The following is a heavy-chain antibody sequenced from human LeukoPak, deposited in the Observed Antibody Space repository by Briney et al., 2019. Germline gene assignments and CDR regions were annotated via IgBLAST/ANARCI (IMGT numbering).Heavy chain of an antibody. J-gene: IGHJ4*02. Sequence: SETLSLTCTVSVGSISSYYWSWIRQPPGKGLEWIGYIYYSGSTNCNPSLKSRVTISVDTSKNQFSLKLSSVTAADTAVYYCAGSEATVIYQGAFDYWGQGTLVTVSS. CDR1: VGSISSYY. V-gene: IGHV4-59*01. CDR3: AGSEATVIYQGAFDY. CDR2: IYYSGST. D-gene: IGHD4-17*01.